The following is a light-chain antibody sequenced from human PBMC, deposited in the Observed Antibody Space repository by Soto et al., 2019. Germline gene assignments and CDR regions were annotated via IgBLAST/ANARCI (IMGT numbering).Light chain of an antibody. J-gene: IGLJ2*01. CDR1: RSNIGAGYA. CDR2: DNT. Sequence: QSLLTQPPSVSGAPGQRVTISCTGSRSNIGAGYAVHWYQQLPGTAPKLLIYDNTNRPSGVPDRFSASESGTSASLAITGLQSEDEADYYCQSYDTSLSASVFGGGTQLTVL. CDR3: QSYDTSLSASV. V-gene: IGLV1-40*01.